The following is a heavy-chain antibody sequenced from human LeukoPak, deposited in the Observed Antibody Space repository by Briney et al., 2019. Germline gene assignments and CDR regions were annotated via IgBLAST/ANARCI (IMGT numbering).Heavy chain of an antibody. CDR2: ISGNNDNP. CDR1: GYRFSSYW. Sequence: GESLKISCKGSGYRFSSYWIGWVRQAPGQGLEWMGWISGNNDNPNYGQKFQGSLTVTTDSSTNTAYMELRNLRSDDTAVYYCARDGTSTDDYWGQGTLVTVSS. J-gene: IGHJ4*02. V-gene: IGHV1-18*04. CDR3: ARDGTSTDDY. D-gene: IGHD2-2*01.